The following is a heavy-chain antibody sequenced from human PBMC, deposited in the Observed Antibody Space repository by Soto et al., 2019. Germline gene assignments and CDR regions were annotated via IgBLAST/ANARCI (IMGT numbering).Heavy chain of an antibody. D-gene: IGHD3-3*01. CDR2: ISAYNGNT. J-gene: IGHJ4*02. V-gene: IGHV1-18*04. CDR3: ARHSSLEWLLLGKYYFDY. Sequence: QVQLVQSGAEVKKPGASVKVSCKASGYTFTSYGISWVRQAPGQGLEWMGWISAYNGNTNYAQKLQGRVTMTTDTSTSTAYMELRSLRSDDTAVYYCARHSSLEWLLLGKYYFDYWGQGTLVTVSS. CDR1: GYTFTSYG.